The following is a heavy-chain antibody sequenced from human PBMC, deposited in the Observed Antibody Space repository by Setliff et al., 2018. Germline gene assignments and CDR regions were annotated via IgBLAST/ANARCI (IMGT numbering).Heavy chain of an antibody. CDR2: INHSGSP. J-gene: IGHJ4*02. CDR1: GASFSGTY. CDR3: RVWVDMIEVDS. D-gene: IGHD3-22*01. V-gene: IGHV4-34*01. Sequence: PSETLSLTCAVYGASFSGTYCSWIRQSPGKGLEWIGEINHTGSPNWIGEINHSGSPNYNPSLKSRVTMSVDTSKNQFSLKLTSVTAADTAVYYCRVWVDMIEVDSWAQGTLVTVPS.